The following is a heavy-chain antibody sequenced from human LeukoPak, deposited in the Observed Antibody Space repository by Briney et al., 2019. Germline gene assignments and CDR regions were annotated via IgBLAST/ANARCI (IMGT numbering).Heavy chain of an antibody. D-gene: IGHD6-19*01. V-gene: IGHV3-23*01. CDR2: ISGSGGST. J-gene: IGHJ4*02. Sequence: PGGSLRLSCAASGFTFSSYAMSWVRQAPGKGLEWVSAISGSGGSTYYADSVKGRFTISRDNSKDTLYLQMNSLRAEDTAVYYCAKGVRASYSSGWFDYWGQGTLVTVSS. CDR3: AKGVRASYSSGWFDY. CDR1: GFTFSSYA.